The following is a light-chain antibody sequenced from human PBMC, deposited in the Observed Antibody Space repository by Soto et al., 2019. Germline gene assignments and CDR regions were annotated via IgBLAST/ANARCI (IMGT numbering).Light chain of an antibody. Sequence: DIRMTQSPSSLSASVGDTVTITCRASQSISSHLNWYQQKPGKAPNLLMYTASNLQSGVPSRFSGSGSGTDFTLTISSLQPEDFATYYFQQSYSTPISFGQGTKV. CDR1: QSISSH. CDR2: TAS. J-gene: IGKJ1*01. CDR3: QQSYSTPIS. V-gene: IGKV1-39*01.